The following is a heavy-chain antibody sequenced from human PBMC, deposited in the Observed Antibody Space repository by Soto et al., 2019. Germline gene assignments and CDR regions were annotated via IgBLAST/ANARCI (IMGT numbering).Heavy chain of an antibody. J-gene: IGHJ6*02. CDR2: TYYRSRWQN. CDR1: GDSVSSRSAT. CDR3: AREVQWENYAILTLYGMDV. D-gene: IGHD3-9*01. Sequence: PAQTLSLTCAISGDSVSSRSATWNWIRQSPSRGLEWLGRTYYRSRWQNDYAVSVRGRISVNPDTSKNQFSLQLKSVTSEDTAVYYCAREVQWENYAILTLYGMDVWGQGTTVTVS. V-gene: IGHV6-1*01.